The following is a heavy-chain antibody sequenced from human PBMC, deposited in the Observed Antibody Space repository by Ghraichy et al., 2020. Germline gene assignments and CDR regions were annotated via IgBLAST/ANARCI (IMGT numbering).Heavy chain of an antibody. Sequence: GGSLRLSCVASGFTFSSYGMHWVRQAPGKGLEWVAFIRYDGSNKYYADSVKGRFTISRDNSKNTLYLQMNSLRAEDTAVYYCAKPAEAGTNLYYYYMDVWGKGTTVTVSS. CDR1: GFTFSSYG. V-gene: IGHV3-30*02. J-gene: IGHJ6*03. CDR3: AKPAEAGTNLYYYYMDV. D-gene: IGHD1-7*01. CDR2: IRYDGSNK.